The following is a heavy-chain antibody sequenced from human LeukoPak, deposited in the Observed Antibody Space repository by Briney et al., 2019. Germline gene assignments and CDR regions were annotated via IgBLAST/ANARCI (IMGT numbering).Heavy chain of an antibody. D-gene: IGHD6-25*01. CDR1: GFTFSSYS. Sequence: GGSLRLSCAASGFTFSSYSMNWVRQAPGKGLEWVANIKQDGSDKYYVDSVKGRFTISRDNAKNSLYLQMNSLRAEDTAMYYCTRPLNWGTRSGINWFDPWGQGTLVTVSS. V-gene: IGHV3-7*01. J-gene: IGHJ5*02. CDR3: TRPLNWGTRSGINWFDP. CDR2: IKQDGSDK.